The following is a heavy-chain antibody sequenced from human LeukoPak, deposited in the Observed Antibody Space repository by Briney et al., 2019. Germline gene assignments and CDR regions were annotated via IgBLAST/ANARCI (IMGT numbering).Heavy chain of an antibody. D-gene: IGHD2-2*02. CDR2: ISTGGGST. J-gene: IGHJ4*02. CDR1: GFTFSTYA. V-gene: IGHV3-23*01. Sequence: GGSLRLSCAASGFTFSTYAMSWVRQAPGKGLEWVAGISTGGGSTYYADSVKGRFTISRDNSKNTLYLQMNSLRAEDTAVYYCARDPIVVVPAAIVDYWGQGALVTVSS. CDR3: ARDPIVVVPAAIVDY.